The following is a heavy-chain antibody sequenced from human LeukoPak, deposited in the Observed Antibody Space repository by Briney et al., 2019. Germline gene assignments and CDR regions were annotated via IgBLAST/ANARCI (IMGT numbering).Heavy chain of an antibody. D-gene: IGHD2-2*01. J-gene: IGHJ4*02. CDR2: MKSKTDGGTT. Sequence: GGSLRLSCAGSGFTFSNAWMSWVRQAPGKGLEWVGRMKSKTDGGTTDYAAPVKGRFTISRDDSKNTLYLRMNSLKTEDTAVYYCTTDCDSTSCYAADAAQWGQGTLVTVSS. CDR3: TTDCDSTSCYAADAAQ. V-gene: IGHV3-15*01. CDR1: GFTFSNAW.